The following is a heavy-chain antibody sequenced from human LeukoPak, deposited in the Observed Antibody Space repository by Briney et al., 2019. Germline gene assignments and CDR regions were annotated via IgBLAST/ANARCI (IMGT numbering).Heavy chain of an antibody. Sequence: GGSLRLSCAASGFTFSSYWMSWVRQAPGKGLEWVANIKQDGSEKYYVDSVKGRFTFSRDNAKNSLYLQMNSLRAEDTAVYYCARRGRDGYNSHFDCWGQGTLVTVSS. CDR2: IKQDGSEK. J-gene: IGHJ4*02. CDR1: GFTFSSYW. V-gene: IGHV3-7*01. D-gene: IGHD5-24*01. CDR3: ARRGRDGYNSHFDC.